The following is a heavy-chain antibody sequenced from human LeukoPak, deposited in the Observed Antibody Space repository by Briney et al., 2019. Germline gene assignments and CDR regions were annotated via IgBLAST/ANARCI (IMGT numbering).Heavy chain of an antibody. CDR3: ARQIASAGTASFDF. D-gene: IGHD6-13*01. Sequence: PSETLSLTCTVSGGSFSSYYWSWIRQPAGKGLEWIGRIYSTGSTNYNPSLKSRVTMPVDTPKNQFSLRLRSVTAADTAVYYCARQIASAGTASFDFWGQGARFTASS. CDR2: IYSTGST. V-gene: IGHV4-4*07. CDR1: GGSFSSYY. J-gene: IGHJ4*02.